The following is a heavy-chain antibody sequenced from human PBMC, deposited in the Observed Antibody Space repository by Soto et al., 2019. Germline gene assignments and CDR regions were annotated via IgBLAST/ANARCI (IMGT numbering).Heavy chain of an antibody. CDR3: AKSQQLVQWARRGYYYYGMDV. CDR2: ISYDGSNK. D-gene: IGHD6-13*01. CDR1: GFTFSSYG. J-gene: IGHJ6*02. V-gene: IGHV3-30*18. Sequence: QVQLVESGGGVVQPGRSLRLSCAASGFTFSSYGMHWVRQAPGKGLEWVAVISYDGSNKYYADSVKGRFTISRDNSKNTLYLQMNSLRAEDTAVYYCAKSQQLVQWARRGYYYYGMDVWGQGTTVTVSS.